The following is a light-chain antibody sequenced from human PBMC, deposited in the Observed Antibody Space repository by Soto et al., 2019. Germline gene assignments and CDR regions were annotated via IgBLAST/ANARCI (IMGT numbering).Light chain of an antibody. Sequence: EIVLTQSPGTLSLSPGERATLSCRASQSVSSSYLAWYQQKPGQAPRLLIYGASSRATGIPDRFSGSGSGKDFTLTISSLQPADFAVYYCQQYGSAPWTFGQGTQVEIK. CDR2: GAS. J-gene: IGKJ1*01. CDR3: QQYGSAPWT. V-gene: IGKV3-20*01. CDR1: QSVSSSY.